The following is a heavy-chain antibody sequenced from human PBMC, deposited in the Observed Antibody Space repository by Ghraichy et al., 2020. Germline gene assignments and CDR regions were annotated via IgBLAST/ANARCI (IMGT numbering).Heavy chain of an antibody. D-gene: IGHD3-3*01. CDR3: AKDPRLRFLEWLPPPDYYYYYYMDV. J-gene: IGHJ6*03. V-gene: IGHV3-30*18. CDR1: GFTFSSYG. CDR2: ISYDGSNK. Sequence: GESLNISCAASGFTFSSYGMHWVRQAPGKGLEWVAVISYDGSNKYYADSVKGRFTISRDNSKNTLYLQMNSLRAEDTAVYYCAKDPRLRFLEWLPPPDYYYYYYMDVWGKGTTVTVSS.